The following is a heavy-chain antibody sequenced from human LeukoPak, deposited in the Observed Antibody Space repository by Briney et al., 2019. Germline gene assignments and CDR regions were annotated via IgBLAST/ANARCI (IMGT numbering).Heavy chain of an antibody. CDR3: AKVRVGTAHFDY. CDR2: INHSGST. Sequence: SETLSLTCVVYGGSFSGYYWTWIRQPPGKGLEWIGEINHSGSTNYNPSLKSRVTISVDTSKNHFSLKLSSVTAADTAVYYCAKVRVGTAHFDYWGQGTLVTVSS. V-gene: IGHV4-34*01. D-gene: IGHD2-15*01. J-gene: IGHJ4*02. CDR1: GGSFSGYY.